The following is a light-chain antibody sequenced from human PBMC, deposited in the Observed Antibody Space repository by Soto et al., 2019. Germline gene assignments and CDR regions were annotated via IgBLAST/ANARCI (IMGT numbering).Light chain of an antibody. CDR2: GAS. V-gene: IGKV3-15*01. CDR1: QSVSSN. CDR3: QQYNNWPRT. J-gene: IGKJ2*01. Sequence: EIVMTQSPATLSVSPGERATLSCRASQSVSSNLAWYQQKPGQAPRLLIYGASIRATGIPARFSGSGFGTEFALTISSLQSVAFAVYYCQQYNNWPRTLGQGNKLEIK.